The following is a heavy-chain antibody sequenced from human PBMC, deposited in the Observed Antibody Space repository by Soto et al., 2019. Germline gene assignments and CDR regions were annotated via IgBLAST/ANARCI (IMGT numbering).Heavy chain of an antibody. J-gene: IGHJ6*02. CDR1: GFTFSSYG. V-gene: IGHV3-30*18. CDR2: ISYDGSNK. CDR3: AKDRRPNYYYGMDV. D-gene: IGHD6-25*01. Sequence: QVQLVESGGGVVQPGRSLRLSCAASGFTFSSYGMHWVCQAPCKGLEWVAVISYDGSNKYYADSVKGRFTISRDNSKNTLYLQMNSLRAEDTAVYYCAKDRRPNYYYGMDVWGQGTTVTVSS.